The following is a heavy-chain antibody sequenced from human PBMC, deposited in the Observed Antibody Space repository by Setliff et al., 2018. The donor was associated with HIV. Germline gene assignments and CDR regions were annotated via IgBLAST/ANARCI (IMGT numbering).Heavy chain of an antibody. CDR2: IYHSGNT. CDR3: APYWGGGGGRGY. V-gene: IGHV4-39*07. CDR1: GDSISRRIYY. J-gene: IGHJ4*02. D-gene: IGHD1-26*01. Sequence: SETLSLTCTVSGDSISRRIYYWGWIRQPPGTGLEWIGSIYHSGNTYYNPSLKIRVTISVDTSKNHFSLRLSSGTAADPAVYYCAPYWGGGGGRGYWGQGTLVTVSS.